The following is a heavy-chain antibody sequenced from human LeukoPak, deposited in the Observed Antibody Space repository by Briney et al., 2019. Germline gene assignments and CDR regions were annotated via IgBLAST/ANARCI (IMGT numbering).Heavy chain of an antibody. CDR2: INHSGST. CDR3: ARGDGITGTQGRLYY. Sequence: PSETLSLTRAVYGGSSSGYYWSWIRQPPGHGVEWIGEINHSGSTNYNPSLKSRVTISVDTSKNQFSLKLSSVTAADTAVYYCARGDGITGTQGRLYYCGQGTLVTVSS. D-gene: IGHD1-20*01. CDR1: GGSSSGYY. J-gene: IGHJ4*02. V-gene: IGHV4-34*01.